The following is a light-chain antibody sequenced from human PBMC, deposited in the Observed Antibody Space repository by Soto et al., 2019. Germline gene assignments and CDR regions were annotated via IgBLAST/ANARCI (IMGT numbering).Light chain of an antibody. J-gene: IGKJ2*03. CDR2: GAS. Sequence: EIVLTQSPGTLSLSPGERATLSCRASQSVSRSLLAWYQQKPGQAPRLLIYGASTRATGIADRFSVSGSGTDFALTISRLEPEDFAVYYCQQYGSPPPYSFGQGTKLEIK. V-gene: IGKV3-20*01. CDR3: QQYGSPPPYS. CDR1: QSVSRSL.